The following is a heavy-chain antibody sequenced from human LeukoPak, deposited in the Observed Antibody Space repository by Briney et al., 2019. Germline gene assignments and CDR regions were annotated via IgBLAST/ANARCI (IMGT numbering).Heavy chain of an antibody. CDR2: ISSSGSTI. V-gene: IGHV3-48*03. D-gene: IGHD1/OR15-1a*01. CDR1: GFTFSSNE. J-gene: IGHJ4*02. Sequence: GGSLRLSCAASGFTFSSNEMNWVRQAPGKGLEWVSYISSSGSTIYYADSVKGRFTISRDNAKNSLYLQMNSLRAEDTAVFYCARWNNDWEFDYWGQGTLVSVSS. CDR3: ARWNNDWEFDY.